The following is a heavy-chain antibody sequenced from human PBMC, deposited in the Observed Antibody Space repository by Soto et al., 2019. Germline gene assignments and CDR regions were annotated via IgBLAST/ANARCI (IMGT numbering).Heavy chain of an antibody. Sequence: QVQLVQSGAEVKKPGASVKVSCKASGYTFTSYGISWVRQAPGQGLEWMGWISAYNGNTNYAQKLQGRVTMTTDTSTSTDYMELRSLRSDDTAVYYCARSPYYYDSSGYSYSFDYWGQGTLVTVSS. D-gene: IGHD3-22*01. CDR1: GYTFTSYG. CDR3: ARSPYYYDSSGYSYSFDY. V-gene: IGHV1-18*01. CDR2: ISAYNGNT. J-gene: IGHJ4*02.